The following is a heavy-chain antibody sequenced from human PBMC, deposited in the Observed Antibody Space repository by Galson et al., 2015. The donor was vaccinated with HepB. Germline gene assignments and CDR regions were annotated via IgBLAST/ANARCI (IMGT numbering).Heavy chain of an antibody. V-gene: IGHV3-48*01. CDR2: ISSSSSTI. Sequence: SLRLSCAASGFTFSSYSMNWVRQAPGKGLEWVSYISSSSSTIYYVDSVKGRFTISRDNAKNSLYLQMNSLRAEDTAVYYCAELSEGRAVAGHDWGQGTLVTVSS. CDR1: GFTFSSYS. D-gene: IGHD6-19*01. CDR3: AELSEGRAVAGHD. J-gene: IGHJ4*02.